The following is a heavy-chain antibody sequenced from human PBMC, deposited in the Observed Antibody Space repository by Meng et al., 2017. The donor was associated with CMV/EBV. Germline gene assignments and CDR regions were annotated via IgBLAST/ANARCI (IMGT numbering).Heavy chain of an antibody. CDR3: ARRSTFYDY. V-gene: IGHV1-2*02. D-gene: IGHD1-26*01. Sequence: DSCKASGYTFTTKNMHWVRQAPGQGLEWMGWINPDSGAANYAQKFQGRVTMTRDTSISTAYMELGSLRSDDTAVYYCARRSTFYDYWGQGTLVTVSS. CDR2: INPDSGAA. J-gene: IGHJ4*02. CDR1: GYTFTTKN.